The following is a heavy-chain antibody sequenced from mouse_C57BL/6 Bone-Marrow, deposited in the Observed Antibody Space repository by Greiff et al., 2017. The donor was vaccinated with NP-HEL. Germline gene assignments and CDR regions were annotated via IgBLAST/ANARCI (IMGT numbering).Heavy chain of an antibody. CDR3: AREGLLLRVYFDY. Sequence: VQLQESDAELVKPGASVKISCKVSGYTFTDHTIHWMKQRPEQGLEWIGYIYPRDGSTKYNEKFKGKATLTADKSSSTAYMQLNSLTSEDSAVYFCAREGLLLRVYFDYWGQGTTLTVSS. CDR1: GYTFTDHT. D-gene: IGHD1-1*01. CDR2: IYPRDGST. V-gene: IGHV1-78*01. J-gene: IGHJ2*01.